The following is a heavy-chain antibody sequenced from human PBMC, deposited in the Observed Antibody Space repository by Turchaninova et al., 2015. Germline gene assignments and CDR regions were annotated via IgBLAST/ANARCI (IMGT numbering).Heavy chain of an antibody. CDR1: AFTFSDYA. Sequence: EVQVLEYGGGLVQLGGSLRLSCAASAFTFSDYAMRWVRQAPGEGLEWLSVISGDGRYTYYAASVKGRFTISRDTSKNTLYLQMNSLRADDAAVYYCAKDLGTYYYYMDVWGKGTTVTVSS. V-gene: IGHV3-23*01. D-gene: IGHD1-26*01. CDR3: AKDLGTYYYYMDV. CDR2: ISGDGRYT. J-gene: IGHJ6*03.